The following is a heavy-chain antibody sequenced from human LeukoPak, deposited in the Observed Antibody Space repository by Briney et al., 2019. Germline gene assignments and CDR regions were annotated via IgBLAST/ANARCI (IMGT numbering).Heavy chain of an antibody. V-gene: IGHV3-13*04. J-gene: IGHJ3*02. CDR2: IGTAGDT. D-gene: IGHD3-10*01. CDR3: ARGRGWGTFDI. CDR1: GFTFSSYD. Sequence: GGSLRLSCAASGFTFSSYDMHWVRQGTGKGLEWISAIGTAGDTYYPGSVKGRFTTSRENAKNSLYLQMNSLRVGDTAVYYCARGRGWGTFDIWGQGTMVTVSS.